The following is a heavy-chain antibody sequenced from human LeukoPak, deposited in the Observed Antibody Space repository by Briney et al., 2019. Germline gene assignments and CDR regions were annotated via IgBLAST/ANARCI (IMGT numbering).Heavy chain of an antibody. CDR2: ISGSGGST. V-gene: IGHV3-23*01. CDR3: AIRTPAPVAGIPTS. Sequence: GGSLRLSCAASGFTFSSYAMSWVRQAPGKGLEWVSAISGSGGSTYYADSVKGRFTISRGNSKNTLYLQMNSLRAEDTAVYYCAIRTPAPVAGIPTSWGQGTLVTVSS. J-gene: IGHJ5*02. D-gene: IGHD6-19*01. CDR1: GFTFSSYA.